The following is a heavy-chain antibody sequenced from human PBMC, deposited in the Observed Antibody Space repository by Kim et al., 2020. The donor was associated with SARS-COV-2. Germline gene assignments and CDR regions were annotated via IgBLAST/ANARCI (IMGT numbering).Heavy chain of an antibody. CDR2: ISYDGSNK. CDR3: AKVGGDIVVVPAASATGGRDV. Sequence: GGSLRLSCAASGFTFSSYGMHWVRQAPGKGLEWVAVISYDGSNKYYADSVKGRFTISRDNSKNTLYLQMNSLRAEDTAVYYCAKVGGDIVVVPAASATGGRDVGAQGPTVPVSS. D-gene: IGHD2-2*01. CDR1: GFTFSSYG. V-gene: IGHV3-30*18. J-gene: IGHJ6*02.